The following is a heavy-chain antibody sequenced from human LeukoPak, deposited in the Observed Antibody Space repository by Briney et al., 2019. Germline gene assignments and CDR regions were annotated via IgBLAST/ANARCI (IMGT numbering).Heavy chain of an antibody. J-gene: IGHJ4*02. CDR1: GFTFSSFG. Sequence: GGSLRLSCAASGFTFSSFGMSWVRPAPGKGREWVSAISGSGGSTYYADSVKGRFTISRDNSKNTLYLQMNSLRAEDTAVYYCAKGSILTGYYCFDYWGQGTLVTVSS. D-gene: IGHD3-9*01. V-gene: IGHV3-23*01. CDR3: AKGSILTGYYCFDY. CDR2: ISGSGGST.